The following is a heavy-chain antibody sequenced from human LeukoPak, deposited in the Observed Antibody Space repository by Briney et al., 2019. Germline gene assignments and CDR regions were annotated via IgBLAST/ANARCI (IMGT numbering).Heavy chain of an antibody. D-gene: IGHD6-13*01. CDR3: ARSYSSSWYLERSFDP. CDR2: IYYSGST. CDR1: GDSISSYY. Sequence: SETLSLTCTVSGDSISSYYWNWIRQPSGKALEWIGYIYYSGSTNYNPSLKSRVTISLDTSKNQFSLKLSSVTPADTAMYYCARSYSSSWYLERSFDPWGQGTLVTVSS. V-gene: IGHV4-59*01. J-gene: IGHJ5*02.